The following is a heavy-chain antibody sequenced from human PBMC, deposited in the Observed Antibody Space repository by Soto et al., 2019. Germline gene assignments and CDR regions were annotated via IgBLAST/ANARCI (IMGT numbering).Heavy chain of an antibody. CDR1: GGSISSGDYY. Sequence: SSETLSLTCTVSGGSISSGDYYWSWIRQPPGKGLEWIGYIYYSGSTYYNPSLKSRVTISVDTSKNQFSLKLSSVTAADTAVYYCARDLGSITGRIFDPWGQGTLVTVSS. CDR3: ARDLGSITGRIFDP. J-gene: IGHJ5*02. CDR2: IYYSGST. D-gene: IGHD1-20*01. V-gene: IGHV4-30-4*01.